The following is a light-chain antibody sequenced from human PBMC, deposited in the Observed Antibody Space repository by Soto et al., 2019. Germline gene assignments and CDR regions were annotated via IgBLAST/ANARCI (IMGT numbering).Light chain of an antibody. CDR1: QSISTY. CDR2: TAS. Sequence: DIQMTQSPSSLSASVGDRVTITCRASQSISTYLNWYQQKPGKAPNLLIYTASSLPSGVPSRFSGSGSGTDFTRTISSLLPEDFATYYCQQTYTTPITFGQGTRLEIK. V-gene: IGKV1-39*01. CDR3: QQTYTTPIT. J-gene: IGKJ5*01.